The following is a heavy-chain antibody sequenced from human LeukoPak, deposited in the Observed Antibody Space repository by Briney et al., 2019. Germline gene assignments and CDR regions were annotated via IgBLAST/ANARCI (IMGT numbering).Heavy chain of an antibody. CDR1: GVTFSNYA. CDR3: AREWNSGYDDAFDI. CDR2: ISYDGSKK. V-gene: IGHV3-30-3*01. Sequence: PGRSLRLSCAASGVTFSNYAMHWVRQAPGKGLEWVAVISYDGSKKYYADSVKGRLTISRDESKSTLFLQMNSLRPEDTAVYYCAREWNSGYDDAFDIWGQGTMVTVSS. J-gene: IGHJ3*02. D-gene: IGHD5-12*01.